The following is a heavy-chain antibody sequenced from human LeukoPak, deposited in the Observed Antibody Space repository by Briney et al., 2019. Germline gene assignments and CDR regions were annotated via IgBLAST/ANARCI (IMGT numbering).Heavy chain of an antibody. V-gene: IGHV1-69*05. Sequence: SVKVSCRASGGTFSNYAISWVRQAPGQGLEWMGGIIPLFRTANYAQKFQGRVTITTDESTSTAYMELSSLRSEDTAVYYCARSYGSGSYYLYYYYYMDVWGKGTTVTVSS. D-gene: IGHD3-10*01. CDR3: ARSYGSGSYYLYYYYYMDV. J-gene: IGHJ6*03. CDR1: GGTFSNYA. CDR2: IIPLFRTA.